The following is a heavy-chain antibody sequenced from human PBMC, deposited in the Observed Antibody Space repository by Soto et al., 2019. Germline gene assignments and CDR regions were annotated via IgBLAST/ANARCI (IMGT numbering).Heavy chain of an antibody. V-gene: IGHV2-5*02. CDR1: GFSLSTIGVG. Sequence: SGPTLVNPTHTLTLTCTFSGFSLSTIGVGVGWIRQPPGNSLEWLSLIYWDDDKRYSPSLKSRLTITKDTSKNQVVLTMTNMDPVDTAKSYCARDWAGGIAAAGTPENLVYFDSWCKGTRVPASS. CDR3: ARDWAGGIAAAGTPENLVYFDS. CDR2: IYWDDDK. J-gene: IGHJ4*02. D-gene: IGHD6-13*01.